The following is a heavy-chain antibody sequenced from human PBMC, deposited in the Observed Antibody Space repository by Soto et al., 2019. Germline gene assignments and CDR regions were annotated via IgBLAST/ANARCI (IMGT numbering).Heavy chain of an antibody. CDR2: IRSNAYGGTA. V-gene: IGHV3-49*04. CDR3: TRDLSPPSSCGGDCYGMDV. D-gene: IGHD2-21*01. J-gene: IGHJ6*02. CDR1: GFTFSDYA. Sequence: GGSLRLSCTASGFTFSDYAMSWVRQAPGKGLEWVGFIRSNAYGGTAEYAASVKGRFAISRDDSKSIAYLQMNSLKSDDTALYYCTRDLSPPSSCGGDCYGMDVWGQGTTVTVSS.